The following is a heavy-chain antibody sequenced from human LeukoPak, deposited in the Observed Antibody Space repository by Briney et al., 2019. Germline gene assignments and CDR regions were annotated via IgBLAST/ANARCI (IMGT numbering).Heavy chain of an antibody. CDR1: GGTFSSYA. Sequence: SVKVSCKASGGTFSSYAISWVRQAPGQGLGWMGGIIPIFGTANYAQKFQGRVTITADESTSTAYMELSSLRSEDTAVYYCASPRVVTAIPVANYYYGMDVWGQGTTVTVSS. CDR2: IIPIFGTA. J-gene: IGHJ6*02. V-gene: IGHV1-69*13. D-gene: IGHD2-21*02. CDR3: ASPRVVTAIPVANYYYGMDV.